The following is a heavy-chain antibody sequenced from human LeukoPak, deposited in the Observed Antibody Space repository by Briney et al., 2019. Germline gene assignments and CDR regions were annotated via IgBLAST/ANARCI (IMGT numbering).Heavy chain of an antibody. CDR1: GGSISSSSYY. J-gene: IGHJ4*02. CDR3: ARDPGAIFGVVIAYYFDY. D-gene: IGHD3-3*01. Sequence: PSETLSLTCTVSGGSISSSSYYWAWIRQPPGKGLEWIGSIYYSGSTYYNPSLKSRVTISVDTSKNQFSLKLSSVTAADTAVYYCARDPGAIFGVVIAYYFDYWGQGTLVTVSS. CDR2: IYYSGST. V-gene: IGHV4-39*07.